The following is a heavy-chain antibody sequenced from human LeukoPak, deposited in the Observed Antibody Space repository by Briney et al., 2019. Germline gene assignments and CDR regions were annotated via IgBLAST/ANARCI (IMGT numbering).Heavy chain of an antibody. D-gene: IGHD4-23*01. Sequence: GASVKVSCKVSGYTLTELSMHWVRQAPGKGLEWMGGFDPEDGETIYAQKFQGRVTMTEDTSTDTAYMELSSLRSEDTAVHYCATEGGGSNWFDPWGQGTLVTVSS. J-gene: IGHJ5*02. V-gene: IGHV1-24*01. CDR2: FDPEDGET. CDR1: GYTLTELS. CDR3: ATEGGGSNWFDP.